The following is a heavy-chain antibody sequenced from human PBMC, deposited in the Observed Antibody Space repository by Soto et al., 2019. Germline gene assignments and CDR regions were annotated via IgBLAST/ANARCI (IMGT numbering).Heavy chain of an antibody. J-gene: IGHJ4*02. V-gene: IGHV3-30*18. CDR1: GFTFSSYG. CDR3: AKDRDYGDYVFDY. Sequence: QVQLVESGGGVVQPGRSLRLSCAASGFTFSSYGMHWVRQAPGKGLGWVAVISYDGSNKYYADSVKGRFTISRDNSKNTLYLQMNSLRAEDTAVYYCAKDRDYGDYVFDYWGQGTLVTVSS. CDR2: ISYDGSNK. D-gene: IGHD4-17*01.